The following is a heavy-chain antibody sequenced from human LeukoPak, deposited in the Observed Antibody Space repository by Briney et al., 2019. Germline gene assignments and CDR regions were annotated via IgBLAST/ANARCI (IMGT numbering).Heavy chain of an antibody. CDR1: GFAFSTYW. Sequence: GGSLRLSCAASGFAFSTYWMSWVRQAQGKGLEWVANINQDGSEKYSVDSVKGRFTISRDNAKNSLYLQMNSLRAEDTAVYYCARDETPYYYDSSGSLGKGGYWGQGTLVTVSS. J-gene: IGHJ4*02. CDR3: ARDETPYYYDSSGSLGKGGY. V-gene: IGHV3-7*01. CDR2: INQDGSEK. D-gene: IGHD3-22*01.